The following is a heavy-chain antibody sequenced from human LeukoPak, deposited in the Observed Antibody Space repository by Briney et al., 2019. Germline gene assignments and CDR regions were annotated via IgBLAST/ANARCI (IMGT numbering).Heavy chain of an antibody. CDR2: INHSGST. V-gene: IGHV4-34*01. J-gene: IGHJ4*02. Sequence: KPSETLSLNCAVYGGSFSGYYWSWIRHPPGKGLEWNGEINHSGSTNYNPSLKSRVTISVDTSKNQCSLKLSSVTAADRAVYYCARGAYGSGHYVWGQGTLVTVSS. CDR3: ARGAYGSGHYV. CDR1: GGSFSGYY. D-gene: IGHD3-10*01.